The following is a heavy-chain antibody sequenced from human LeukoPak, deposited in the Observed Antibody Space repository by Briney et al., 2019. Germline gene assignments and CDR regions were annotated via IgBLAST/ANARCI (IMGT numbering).Heavy chain of an antibody. J-gene: IGHJ4*02. V-gene: IGHV3-30*03. Sequence: PGGSLRLSCAASGFTFSKFGMHWVRQAPGKGLEWVGVIAYDGSNKYYTESVKGRFTISRDNAKNSLYLQMNSLRAEDTAVYYCARDPGGNTYGRYFDYWGQGTLVTVSS. CDR3: ARDPGGNTYGRYFDY. D-gene: IGHD5-18*01. CDR1: GFTFSKFG. CDR2: IAYDGSNK.